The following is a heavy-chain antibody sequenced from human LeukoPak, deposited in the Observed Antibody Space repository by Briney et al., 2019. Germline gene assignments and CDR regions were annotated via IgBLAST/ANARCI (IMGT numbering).Heavy chain of an antibody. D-gene: IGHD3-22*01. CDR2: ISAYNGNT. CDR3: ARAPTGYYYDSSGSWAFDI. CDR1: GYTFTSYG. J-gene: IGHJ3*02. V-gene: IGHV1-18*01. Sequence: GASVKVSCKASGYTFTSYGISWVRQAPGQGLEWMGWISAYNGNTNYAQKLQGRVTMTTDTSTSTAYMELRSLRSDDTAVYYCARAPTGYYYDSSGSWAFDIWGQGTMVTVSS.